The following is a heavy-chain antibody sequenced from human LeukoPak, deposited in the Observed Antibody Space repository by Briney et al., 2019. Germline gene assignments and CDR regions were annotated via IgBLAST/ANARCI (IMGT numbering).Heavy chain of an antibody. CDR3: ARYGFSSVWQGGWHAFDI. D-gene: IGHD6-25*01. CDR2: SNSDGSVR. CDR1: GFGFSSHW. Sequence: GGSLRLSCAASGFGFSSHWMHWVRQAPGKGLVWVSRSNSDGSVRNYADSVEGRFIISRDNAKNTLYLQMNNLGVEDTAVYYCARYGFSSVWQGGWHAFDIWGLGTMVTVSS. J-gene: IGHJ3*02. V-gene: IGHV3-74*01.